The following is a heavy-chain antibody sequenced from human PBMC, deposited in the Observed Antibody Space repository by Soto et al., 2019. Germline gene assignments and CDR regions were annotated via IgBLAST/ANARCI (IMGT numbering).Heavy chain of an antibody. D-gene: IGHD2-21*02. CDR2: INAGNVNT. CDR1: GYTFTSYA. CDR3: AMSMVVVTALDY. J-gene: IGHJ4*02. V-gene: IGHV1-3*05. Sequence: QVQLVQSGAEEKKPGASVKASCKASGYTFTSYAMHWVRQAPGQRHEWMGWINAGNVNTKYSQKFQGRVTITRDTSASTAYMELSSLRSEDTAVYYCAMSMVVVTALDYWGQGTLVTVSS.